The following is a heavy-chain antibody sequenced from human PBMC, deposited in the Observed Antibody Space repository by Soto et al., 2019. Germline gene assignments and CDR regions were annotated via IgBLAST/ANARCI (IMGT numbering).Heavy chain of an antibody. Sequence: QVQLVQSGAEVKKPGASVKVSCKASGYTFTSYGISWVRQAPGQGLEWMGWISAYNGNTNYAQKLQGRVTMTTDTSTGTAYMELRSLRSDDTAVYYCARDLALFIAAAGPQGDYWGQGTLVTVSS. CDR2: ISAYNGNT. V-gene: IGHV1-18*01. D-gene: IGHD6-13*01. J-gene: IGHJ4*02. CDR1: GYTFTSYG. CDR3: ARDLALFIAAAGPQGDY.